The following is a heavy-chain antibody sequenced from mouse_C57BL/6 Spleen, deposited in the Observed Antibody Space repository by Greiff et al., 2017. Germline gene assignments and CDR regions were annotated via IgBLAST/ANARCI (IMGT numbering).Heavy chain of an antibody. J-gene: IGHJ4*01. CDR2: IHPNSGST. Sequence: QVHVKQPGAELVKPGASVKLSCKASGYTFTSYWMHWVKQRPGQGLEWIGMIHPNSGSTNYNEKFKSKATLTVDKSSSTAYMQLSSLTSEDSAVYYCARSYYYGSSWGAMDYWGQGTSVTVSS. V-gene: IGHV1-64*01. D-gene: IGHD1-1*01. CDR3: ARSYYYGSSWGAMDY. CDR1: GYTFTSYW.